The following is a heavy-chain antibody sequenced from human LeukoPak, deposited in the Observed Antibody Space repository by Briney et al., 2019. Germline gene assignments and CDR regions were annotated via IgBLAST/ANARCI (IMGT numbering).Heavy chain of an antibody. V-gene: IGHV3-53*01. D-gene: IGHD3-22*01. CDR2: IYSGGST. J-gene: IGHJ3*02. CDR3: ASRDYYDSSGYNDAFDI. Sequence: GGSLRLSCAASGFTFSSYGMSWVRQAPGKGLEWVSVIYSGGSTYYADSVKGRFTISRDNSKYTLYLQMNSLRAEDTAVYYCASRDYYDSSGYNDAFDIWGQGTMVTVSS. CDR1: GFTFSSYG.